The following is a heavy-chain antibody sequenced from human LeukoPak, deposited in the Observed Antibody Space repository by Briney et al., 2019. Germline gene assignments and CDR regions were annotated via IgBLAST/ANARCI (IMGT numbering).Heavy chain of an antibody. D-gene: IGHD4-17*01. V-gene: IGHV3-21*01. J-gene: IGHJ4*02. CDR1: GFTFSSYS. Sequence: GGSLRLSCAASGFTFSSYSMNWVRQAPGKGLEWVSSISSSSSYIYYADSVKGRFTISRDNAKNSVYLQMNSLRAEDTAVYFCASPAYGDYALFDYWGQGTLVTVSS. CDR2: ISSSSSYI. CDR3: ASPAYGDYALFDY.